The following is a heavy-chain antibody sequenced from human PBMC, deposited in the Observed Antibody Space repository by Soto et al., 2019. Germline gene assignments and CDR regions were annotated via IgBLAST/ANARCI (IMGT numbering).Heavy chain of an antibody. Sequence: SETLSLTCAVSGDSVSNDNYYWSWIRQPPGKGLEWIGYIYYSGTTNYNSYLKSRLSLSVDTSKNQFSLKLASVTAADTAVYFCARSQRGRTAFTFDYWGQGALVTVSS. CDR3: ARSQRGRTAFTFDY. V-gene: IGHV4-61*01. D-gene: IGHD3-16*01. CDR1: GDSVSNDNYY. J-gene: IGHJ4*02. CDR2: IYYSGTT.